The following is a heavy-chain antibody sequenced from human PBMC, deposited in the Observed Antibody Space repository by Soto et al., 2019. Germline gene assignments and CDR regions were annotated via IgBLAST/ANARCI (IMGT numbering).Heavy chain of an antibody. Sequence: GGSLRLSCAASGFTFSSYGMHWVRQAPGKGLEWVAVISYDGSNKYYADSVKGRFTISRDNSKNTLYLQMNSLRAEDTAVYYCAKEGSVWHSSGFIYYFDYWGQGTLVTVSS. D-gene: IGHD6-19*01. CDR1: GFTFSSYG. J-gene: IGHJ4*02. CDR3: AKEGSVWHSSGFIYYFDY. CDR2: ISYDGSNK. V-gene: IGHV3-30*18.